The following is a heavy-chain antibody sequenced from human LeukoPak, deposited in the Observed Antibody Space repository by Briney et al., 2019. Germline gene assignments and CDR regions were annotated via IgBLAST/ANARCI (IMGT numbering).Heavy chain of an antibody. CDR3: AKVGPTGMYSSSSLFDP. Sequence: PGGSLRLSCAASGFTFSSYAMSWVRQAPGKGLEWVSAISGSGGSTYYADSVKGRFTISRDNSKNTLYLQMNSLRAEDTAVYYCAKVGPTGMYSSSSLFDPWGQGTLVTVSS. J-gene: IGHJ5*02. CDR2: ISGSGGST. CDR1: GFTFSSYA. D-gene: IGHD6-6*01. V-gene: IGHV3-23*01.